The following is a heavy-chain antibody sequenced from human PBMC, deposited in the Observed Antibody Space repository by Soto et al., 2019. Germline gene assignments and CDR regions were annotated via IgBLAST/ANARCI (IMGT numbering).Heavy chain of an antibody. V-gene: IGHV1-69*13. CDR1: GGTFSSYA. CDR3: ARGQRYDSTRYPYYYYGMDV. Sequence: RASVKVSCKASGGTFSSYAISWVRQAPGQGLEWMGGIIPIFGTANYAQKFQGRVTITADESTSTAYMELSSLRSEDTAVYYCARGQRYDSTRYPYYYYGMDVWGQGTTVTVSS. J-gene: IGHJ6*02. CDR2: IIPIFGTA. D-gene: IGHD3-22*01.